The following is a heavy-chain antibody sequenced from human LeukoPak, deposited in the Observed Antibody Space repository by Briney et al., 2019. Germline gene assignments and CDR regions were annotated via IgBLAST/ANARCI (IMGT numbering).Heavy chain of an antibody. J-gene: IGHJ6*03. CDR3: ASSRRYYYYYYYMDV. CDR1: GGSISNYY. D-gene: IGHD5-24*01. Sequence: PSETLSLTCTVSGGSISNYYWGWIRQAPGKGLEWIGSIYYSGNTYYNSSLKSRVTISLDTSKNQFSLKLSSVTAADTAVHYCASSRRYYYYYYYMDVWGKGTTVTVSS. CDR2: IYYSGNT. V-gene: IGHV4-39*07.